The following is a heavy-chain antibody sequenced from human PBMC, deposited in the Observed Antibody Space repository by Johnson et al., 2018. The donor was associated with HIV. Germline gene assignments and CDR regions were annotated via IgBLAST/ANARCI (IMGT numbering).Heavy chain of an antibody. CDR3: ARPYSEYIYAAFSL. CDR1: GFSIKDYA. Sequence: VQLVESGGGLVQPGRSLRLSCAASGFSIKDYAMHWVRQAPGKGLEWVSGINWNGGSTGYADSVKGRFTISRDNAKNSLHLQMNSLRAEDTAVYYCARPYSEYIYAAFSLWGQGTMVTVSS. J-gene: IGHJ3*01. CDR2: INWNGGST. D-gene: IGHD5-18*01. V-gene: IGHV3-9*01.